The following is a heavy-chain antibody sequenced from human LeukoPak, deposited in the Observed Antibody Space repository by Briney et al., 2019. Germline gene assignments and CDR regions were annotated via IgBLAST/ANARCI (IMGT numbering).Heavy chain of an antibody. Sequence: GGSLRLSCAASGFTFSSYAMSWVRQAPGQGLECVSAISGSGGSTYYADSVKGRFTISRDNSKNTLYLQMNSLRAEDTAVYYCAKDRWTEVDAFDIWGQGTMVTVSS. V-gene: IGHV3-23*01. J-gene: IGHJ3*02. CDR2: ISGSGGST. CDR1: GFTFSSYA. D-gene: IGHD1-1*01. CDR3: AKDRWTEVDAFDI.